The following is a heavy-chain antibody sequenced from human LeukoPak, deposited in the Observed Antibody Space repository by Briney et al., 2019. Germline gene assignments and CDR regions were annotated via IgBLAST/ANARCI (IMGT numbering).Heavy chain of an antibody. CDR3: AKDPASYEYYFDY. CDR2: ISASAGTT. V-gene: IGHV3-23*01. J-gene: IGHJ4*02. Sequence: PGGSLRLSCAASGFTFSGHAMSWVRQAPGKGLEWVSSISASAGTTYYADSVKGRFTISRDNSKNTLDLQMNSLRAEDTAVYYCAKDPASYEYYFDYWGQGTLVTVSS. CDR1: GFTFSGHA. D-gene: IGHD5-12*01.